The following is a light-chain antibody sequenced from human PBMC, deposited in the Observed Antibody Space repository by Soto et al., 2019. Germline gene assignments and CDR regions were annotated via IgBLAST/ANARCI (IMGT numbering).Light chain of an antibody. CDR2: AAS. V-gene: IGKV1-9*01. Sequence: DIQLTQSPSFLSAFVGDRVTITCRASQGISSSLAWYQQRPGKAPKLLISAASTLRSGVPSRFSGSGSGTEFTLTISSLQPEXFXXXXXXXXXXFPLXIGPGTKVDFK. J-gene: IGKJ3*01. CDR1: QGISSS. CDR3: XXXXXFPLX.